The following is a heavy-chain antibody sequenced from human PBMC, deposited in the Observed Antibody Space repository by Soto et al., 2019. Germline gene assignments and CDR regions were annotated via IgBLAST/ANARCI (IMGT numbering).Heavy chain of an antibody. J-gene: IGHJ3*02. CDR1: GYTVTSYD. Sequence: ASVKVSCKASGYTVTSYDINWVRQATGQGLEWMGWMNPNSGNTGYAQKFQGRVTMTRNTSISTAYMELSSLRSEDTAVYYCARGTYYDFWSGYYFSPKAPFDIWGQGTMVTVS. V-gene: IGHV1-8*01. CDR2: MNPNSGNT. D-gene: IGHD3-3*01. CDR3: ARGTYYDFWSGYYFSPKAPFDI.